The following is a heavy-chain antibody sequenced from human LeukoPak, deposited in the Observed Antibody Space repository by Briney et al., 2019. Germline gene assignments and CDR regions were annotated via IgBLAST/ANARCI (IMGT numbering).Heavy chain of an antibody. CDR1: GFTFSDHY. J-gene: IGHJ3*02. V-gene: IGHV3-72*01. CDR3: ARELLRDDAFDI. CDR2: TRNEANSYTT. D-gene: IGHD1-26*01. Sequence: GGSLRLSCAASGFTFSDHYMDWVRQAPGKGLEWVGRTRNEANSYTTEYAASVKGRFTISRDDSKNSLYLQMNSLKTEDTAVYYCARELLRDDAFDIWGQGTMVTVSS.